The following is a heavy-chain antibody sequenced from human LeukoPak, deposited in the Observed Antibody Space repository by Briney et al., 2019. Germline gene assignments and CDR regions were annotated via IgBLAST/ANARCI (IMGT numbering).Heavy chain of an antibody. CDR2: ISSSSSYI. D-gene: IGHD1-14*01. CDR3: ARARTEFFDY. J-gene: IGHJ4*02. Sequence: XXRXAPXXXLEWVSSISSSSSYIYYADSVKGRFTISRDNAKNSLYLQMNSLRAEDTAVYYCARARTEFFDYWGQGTLVTVSS. V-gene: IGHV3-21*01.